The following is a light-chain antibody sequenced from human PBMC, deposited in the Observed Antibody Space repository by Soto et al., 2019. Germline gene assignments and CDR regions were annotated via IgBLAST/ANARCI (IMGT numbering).Light chain of an antibody. CDR3: QQVNGYPRDIT. CDR2: AAS. CDR1: QSISSY. J-gene: IGKJ4*01. Sequence: DIQVTQSKSSLSASVGDRVTITCRASQSISSYLNWYQQKPGKAPKLLIYAASTLQSGVPSRFSGSGSGTDFTLTISSLQPEDFATYYCQQVNGYPRDITFGGGTKVDI. V-gene: IGKV1-39*01.